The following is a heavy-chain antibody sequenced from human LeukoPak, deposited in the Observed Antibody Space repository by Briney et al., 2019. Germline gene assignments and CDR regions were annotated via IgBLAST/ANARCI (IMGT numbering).Heavy chain of an antibody. V-gene: IGHV4-59*01. CDR1: GGSISTSY. CDR2: IYYSGST. D-gene: IGHD3-3*01. J-gene: IGHJ6*02. Sequence: SETLSLTCTVSGGSISTSYRSWIRQPPGKALEWIGYIYYSGSTNYNPSLKSRVTISLDTSKNQFSLKLRSVTAADTAVYYCARDIRFLESGPYYYYGMDVWGQGTTVTVSS. CDR3: ARDIRFLESGPYYYYGMDV.